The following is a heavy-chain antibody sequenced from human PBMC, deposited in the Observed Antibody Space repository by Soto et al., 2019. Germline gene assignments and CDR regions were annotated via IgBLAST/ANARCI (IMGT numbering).Heavy chain of an antibody. CDR3: AKDNEPYYDILTGYSAFDY. CDR1: GFTFSSYA. D-gene: IGHD3-9*01. V-gene: IGHV3-23*01. Sequence: GGSLRLSCAASGFTFSSYAMSWVPQAPGKVLEWVSAISGSGGSTYYADSVKGRFTISRDNSKNTLYLQTNSLRAEDTAVYYCAKDNEPYYDILTGYSAFDYWGQGTLVTVS. J-gene: IGHJ4*02. CDR2: ISGSGGST.